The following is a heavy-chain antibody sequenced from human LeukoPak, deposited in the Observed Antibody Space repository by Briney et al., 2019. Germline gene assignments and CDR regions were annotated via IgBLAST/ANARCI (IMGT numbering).Heavy chain of an antibody. CDR1: GFTFSSYG. Sequence: GGSLRLSCAASGFTFSSYGMHWVRQAPGKGLEWVAFIRYDGSNKYYADSVKGRFTISRDNSKNTLYLQMNSLRAEDTAVYYCAKDQDTVTTGPVDYWGQGTLVTVSS. D-gene: IGHD4-17*01. V-gene: IGHV3-30*02. CDR2: IRYDGSNK. J-gene: IGHJ4*02. CDR3: AKDQDTVTTGPVDY.